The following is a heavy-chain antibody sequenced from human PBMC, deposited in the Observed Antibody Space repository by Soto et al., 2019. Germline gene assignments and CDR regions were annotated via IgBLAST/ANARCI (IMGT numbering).Heavy chain of an antibody. CDR2: INPDNGNT. D-gene: IGHD3-3*01. J-gene: IGHJ6*02. CDR3: ARDQGITTFGVYSMYYYGMDV. CDR1: GYTFTRSG. V-gene: IGHV1-18*01. Sequence: QVQLVQSGAEVKKPGASVKVSCKASGYTFTRSGISWVRQAPGQGLEWLGWINPDNGNTNYAQHLQGRVSLTTDTPTSTAYMHLRSLRSDDTAVYYCARDQGITTFGVYSMYYYGMDVWGQGTTVTVSS.